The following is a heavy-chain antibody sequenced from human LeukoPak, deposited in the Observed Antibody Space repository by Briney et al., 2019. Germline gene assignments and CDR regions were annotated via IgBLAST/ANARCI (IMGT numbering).Heavy chain of an antibody. CDR1: GFTFSSYA. J-gene: IGHJ4*02. D-gene: IGHD6-13*01. CDR3: AKGALASYYFDY. V-gene: IGHV3-23*01. Sequence: GGSLXLSCAASGFTFSSYAMSWVRQAPGKGLEWVSSISGSGSGIYYADFVKGRFIISRDNSKNTLYLQMNSLRAEDTAVYYCAKGALASYYFDYWGQGTLVTVSS. CDR2: ISGSGSGI.